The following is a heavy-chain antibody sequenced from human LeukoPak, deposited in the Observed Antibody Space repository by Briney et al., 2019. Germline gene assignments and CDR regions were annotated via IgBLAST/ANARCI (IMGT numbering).Heavy chain of an antibody. V-gene: IGHV4-31*03. CDR1: GASISSRSYY. CDR2: IYYSGNT. J-gene: IGHJ5*02. CDR3: AMVFYDFWSGGFDP. D-gene: IGHD3-3*01. Sequence: SQTLSLTCTVSGASISSRSYYWSWIRQHPGKGLEWIGYIYYSGNTYYNPSLKSRFTISVDTSKNQFTLKLSSVTAADTAVYYCAMVFYDFWSGGFDPWGQGTLVTVSS.